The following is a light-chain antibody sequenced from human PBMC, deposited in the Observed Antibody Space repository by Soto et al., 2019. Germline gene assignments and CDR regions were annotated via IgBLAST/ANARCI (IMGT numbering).Light chain of an antibody. CDR1: RSNIGNNY. J-gene: IGLJ3*02. CDR2: SHD. CDR3: APWDDTLSGPRWV. Sequence: QAVVTQPPSASGAPGQRVTISCSGSRSNIGNNYVYWYQQLPGTAPKLLIYSHDQRPSGVPDRFSGSKSGTSASLAISGLRSEDEADYYCAPWDDTLSGPRWVFGGGTKLTVL. V-gene: IGLV1-47*02.